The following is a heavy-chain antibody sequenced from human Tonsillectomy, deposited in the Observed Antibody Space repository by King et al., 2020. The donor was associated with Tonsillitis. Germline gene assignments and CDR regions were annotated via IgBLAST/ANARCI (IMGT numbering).Heavy chain of an antibody. V-gene: IGHV3-30-3*01. CDR2: ISYDGSNK. D-gene: IGHD1-26*01. Sequence: QLMQSGGGVVQPGRSLRLSCAASGFTFSSYAMHWVRQAPGKGLEWVAVISYDGSNKYYADSVKGRFTISRDNSKNTLYLQMNSLRAEDTAVYYCAREAMWVWYYYGMDVWGQGTTVTVSS. CDR1: GFTFSSYA. J-gene: IGHJ6*02. CDR3: AREAMWVWYYYGMDV.